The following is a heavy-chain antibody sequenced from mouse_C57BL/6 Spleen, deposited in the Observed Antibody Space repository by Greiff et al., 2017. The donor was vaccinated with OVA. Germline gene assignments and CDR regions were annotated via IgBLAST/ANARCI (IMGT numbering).Heavy chain of an antibody. CDR3: ARRDYGSSYGYFDV. CDR1: GYTFTSYW. CDR2: IDPSDSYT. V-gene: IGHV1-59*01. Sequence: VQLQQSGAELVRPGTSVKLSCKASGYTFTSYWMHWVKQRPGQGLEWIGVIDPSDSYTNYNQKFKGKATLTVDTSSSTAYMQLSSLTSEDSAVYYCARRDYGSSYGYFDVWGTGTTVTVSS. J-gene: IGHJ1*03. D-gene: IGHD1-1*01.